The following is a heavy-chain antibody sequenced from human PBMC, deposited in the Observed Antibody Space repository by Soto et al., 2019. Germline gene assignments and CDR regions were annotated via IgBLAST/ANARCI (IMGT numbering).Heavy chain of an antibody. D-gene: IGHD4-4*01. CDR3: ASLTVTTTRGYY. Sequence: SETLSLTCSVSGGSINSYYWSWIRQHPGKGLEWVGYIYYTGSTNYNPSLKSRVTISVDTSKNQFSLKLSSVTAADTAVYYCASLTVTTTRGYYWGQGTLVTVSS. V-gene: IGHV4-59*12. J-gene: IGHJ4*02. CDR1: GGSINSYY. CDR2: IYYTGST.